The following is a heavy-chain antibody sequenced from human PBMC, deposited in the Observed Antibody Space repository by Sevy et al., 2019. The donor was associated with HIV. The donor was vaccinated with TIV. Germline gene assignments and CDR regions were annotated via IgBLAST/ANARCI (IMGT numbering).Heavy chain of an antibody. CDR3: ARESCSSTSCYIGWPYNFDY. CDR1: GFTFSSYW. Sequence: GGSLRLSCAASGFTFSSYWMSWVRQAPGKGLEWVANIKQDGSEKYYVDSVKGRFTISRDNAKNSLYLQMNSLRAEDTAVYYCARESCSSTSCYIGWPYNFDYWGQGTLVTVSS. D-gene: IGHD2-2*02. V-gene: IGHV3-7*01. CDR2: IKQDGSEK. J-gene: IGHJ4*02.